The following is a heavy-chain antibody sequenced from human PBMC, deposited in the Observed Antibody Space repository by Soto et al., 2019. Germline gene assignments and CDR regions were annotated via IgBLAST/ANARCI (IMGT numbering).Heavy chain of an antibody. Sequence: GASVKDSCKVSGYTLTELSMHWVRQAPGKGLGWMGGFDPEDGETIYAQKFQGRVTITEDTSTDTAYMELSSLRSEDTAVYYCATSTGTTWFPDYWGQGTLVTVSS. D-gene: IGHD1-7*01. J-gene: IGHJ4*02. CDR1: GYTLTELS. V-gene: IGHV1-24*01. CDR2: FDPEDGET. CDR3: ATSTGTTWFPDY.